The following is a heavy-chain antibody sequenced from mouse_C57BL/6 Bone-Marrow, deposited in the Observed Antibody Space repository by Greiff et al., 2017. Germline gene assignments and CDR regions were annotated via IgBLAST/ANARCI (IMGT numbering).Heavy chain of an antibody. CDR1: GYTFTSYW. Sequence: QVQLQQPGAELVKPGASVKLSCKASGYTFTSYWMQWVKQRPGQGLEWMGKIDPSDSYTNYNQKFKGKATLTVDTSSSTAYMQLSSLTSEDSAVYYCAREGGSYYSNLAYWGQGTLVTVSA. CDR2: IDPSDSYT. V-gene: IGHV1-50*01. D-gene: IGHD2-5*01. J-gene: IGHJ3*01. CDR3: AREGGSYYSNLAY.